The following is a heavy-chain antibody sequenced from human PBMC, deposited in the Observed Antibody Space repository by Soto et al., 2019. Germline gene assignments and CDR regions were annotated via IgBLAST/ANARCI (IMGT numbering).Heavy chain of an antibody. Sequence: QVQLQESGPGLVKPSETLSLTCSVSGDSLNSYYWSWIRQSPGKGLEWLGYIYYSGDTKYNPNLQSRISISVDTTENQFSLRLSSVTAADTAVYFCARDRNKLWKNDAFDIWGQGTMVTVSS. J-gene: IGHJ3*02. CDR2: IYYSGDT. CDR3: ARDRNKLWKNDAFDI. D-gene: IGHD1-1*01. CDR1: GDSLNSYY. V-gene: IGHV4-59*01.